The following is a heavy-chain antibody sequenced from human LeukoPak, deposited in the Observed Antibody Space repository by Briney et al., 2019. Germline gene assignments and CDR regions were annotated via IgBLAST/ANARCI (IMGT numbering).Heavy chain of an antibody. D-gene: IGHD1-1*01. CDR2: IIPILGIA. CDR1: GGTFSSYT. Sequence: GPSVKVSCTASGGTFSSYTISWVRQAPGQGLEWMGRIIPILGIANYAQKFQGRVTITADKSTSTAYMELSSLRSEDAAVYYCARDAGTTRGHTIDYWGQGTLVTVSS. V-gene: IGHV1-69*04. CDR3: ARDAGTTRGHTIDY. J-gene: IGHJ4*02.